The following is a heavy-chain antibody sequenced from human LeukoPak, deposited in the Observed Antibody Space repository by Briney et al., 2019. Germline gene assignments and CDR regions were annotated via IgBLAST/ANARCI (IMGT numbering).Heavy chain of an antibody. Sequence: ASVRVSCKASGYTFTANHMYWVRQAPGQGPEFMGWFDPNSGGTNHAQKFQDRVTMTRDTSISTAYMELGRLTSDDTAIYYCARELGINAFDIWSQGTMVTVSS. J-gene: IGHJ3*02. CDR2: FDPNSGGT. CDR1: GYTFTANH. D-gene: IGHD7-27*01. V-gene: IGHV1-2*02. CDR3: ARELGINAFDI.